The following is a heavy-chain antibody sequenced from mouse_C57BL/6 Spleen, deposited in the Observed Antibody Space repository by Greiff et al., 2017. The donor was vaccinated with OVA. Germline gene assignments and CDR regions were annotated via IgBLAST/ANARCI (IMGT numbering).Heavy chain of an antibody. CDR3: ALYDGYYGY. J-gene: IGHJ2*01. Sequence: QVQLQQPGAELVKPGASVKLSCKASGYTFTSYWMHWVKQRPGQGLEWIGMIHPNSGSNKYNEKFKSKATLTVDKSYSTAYMQLSSLPSEDSAVYYCALYDGYYGYWGQGTTLTVSS. CDR2: IHPNSGSN. V-gene: IGHV1-64*01. D-gene: IGHD2-3*01. CDR1: GYTFTSYW.